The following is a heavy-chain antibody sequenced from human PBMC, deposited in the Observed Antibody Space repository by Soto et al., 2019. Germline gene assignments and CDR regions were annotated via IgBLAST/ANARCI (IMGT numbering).Heavy chain of an antibody. V-gene: IGHV1-69*12. Sequence: QVQLVQSGAEVKKPVSSVKVSCKASGGTFSSYTISWVRQAPGQGLEWMGGIIPIFGTANYAQKFQGRVTITADESTSAAYMGLSSLRSEDSAVYYCARGAILPGCQFDPWGQGTLVTVSS. J-gene: IGHJ5*02. CDR1: GGTFSSYT. CDR3: ARGAILPGCQFDP. D-gene: IGHD3-9*01. CDR2: IIPIFGTA.